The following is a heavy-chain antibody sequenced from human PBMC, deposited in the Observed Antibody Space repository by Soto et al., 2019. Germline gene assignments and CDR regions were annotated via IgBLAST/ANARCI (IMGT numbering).Heavy chain of an antibody. J-gene: IGHJ2*01. D-gene: IGHD4-17*01. CDR1: GGSIHAYY. V-gene: IGHV4-59*01. CDR3: ARRRTVTNYWYFDL. Sequence: QVQLQESGPGLVRPSETLSLTCTVSGGSIHAYYWSWIRQPAGKGLEWIGYIYYSGSTNYNPSLKSRVTISVDTSQNQFSLKLSSISAADTAVYYCARRRTVTNYWYFDLWGRGTLVTVSS. CDR2: IYYSGST.